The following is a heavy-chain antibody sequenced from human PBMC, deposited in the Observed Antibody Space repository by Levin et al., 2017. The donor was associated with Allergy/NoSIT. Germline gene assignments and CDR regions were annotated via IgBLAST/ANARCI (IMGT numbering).Heavy chain of an antibody. CDR2: ISSSSSYI. CDR1: GFTFSSYS. Sequence: GESLKISCAASGFTFSSYSMNWVRQAPGKGLEWVSSISSSSSYIYYADSVKGRFIISRDNAKNSLYLQMNSLRAEDTAVYYCARDGGEGGYSYGPRYYGMDVWGQGTTVTVSS. CDR3: ARDGGEGGYSYGPRYYGMDV. D-gene: IGHD5-18*01. J-gene: IGHJ6*02. V-gene: IGHV3-21*01.